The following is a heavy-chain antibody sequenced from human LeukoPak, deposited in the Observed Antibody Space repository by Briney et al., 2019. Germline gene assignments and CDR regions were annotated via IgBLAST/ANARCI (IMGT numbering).Heavy chain of an antibody. CDR2: IKQDGSEK. D-gene: IGHD1-1*01. CDR1: GFTFSSYW. J-gene: IGHJ4*02. Sequence: GESLKISCAASGFTFSSYWMSWVRQAPGKGLQWVANIKQDGSEKYYVDSVKGRFTISRDNAKNSPYLQMNSLRAEDTAVYYCTRDRSGQDWGQGTLVTVSS. V-gene: IGHV3-7*05. CDR3: TRDRSGQD.